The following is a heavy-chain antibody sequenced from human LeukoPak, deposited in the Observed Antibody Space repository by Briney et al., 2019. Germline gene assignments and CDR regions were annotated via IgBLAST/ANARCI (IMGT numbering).Heavy chain of an antibody. CDR3: ARDRDRNWGNNWFDP. V-gene: IGHV4-61*02. D-gene: IGHD7-27*01. CDR2: IYTSGST. CDR1: GGSISSGSYY. Sequence: SQTLSLTCTVSGGSISSGSYYWSWIRQPAGKGLEWIGRIYTSGSTNYNPSLKSRVTISVDTSKNQFSLKLSSVTAADTAVYYCARDRDRNWGNNWFDPWGQGTLVTVSS. J-gene: IGHJ5*02.